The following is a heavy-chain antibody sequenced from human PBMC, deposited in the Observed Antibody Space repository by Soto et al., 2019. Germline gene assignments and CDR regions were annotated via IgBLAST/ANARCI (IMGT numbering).Heavy chain of an antibody. J-gene: IGHJ6*02. CDR1: GYSFTSYW. Sequence: GESLKISCKGYGYSFTSYWIGWVRQMPGKGLEWMGIIYPGDSDTRYSPSFQGQVTISADKSISTAYLQWSSLEASDTAMYYCARLLAKYYYYYGMDVWGQGTTVTVSS. D-gene: IGHD2-8*02. CDR3: ARLLAKYYYYYGMDV. V-gene: IGHV5-51*01. CDR2: IYPGDSDT.